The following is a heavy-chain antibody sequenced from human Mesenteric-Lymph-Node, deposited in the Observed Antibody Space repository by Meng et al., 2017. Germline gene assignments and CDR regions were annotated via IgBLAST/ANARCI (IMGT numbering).Heavy chain of an antibody. Sequence: GGSLRLSCVASGFRFSGSWMSWVRQAPEKGLEWVANIKEDGNKINYLDSVKGRFTISRDNAKNSLYLQMDSLRVEDTAVYYCASNGDYRFDYWGQGTLVTVSS. CDR1: GFRFSGSW. V-gene: IGHV3-7*01. D-gene: IGHD4-17*01. CDR3: ASNGDYRFDY. J-gene: IGHJ4*02. CDR2: IKEDGNKI.